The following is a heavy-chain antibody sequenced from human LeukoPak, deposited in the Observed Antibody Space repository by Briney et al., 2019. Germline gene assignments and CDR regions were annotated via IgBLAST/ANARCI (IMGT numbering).Heavy chain of an antibody. Sequence: GSSVKVSCKASGGTFSSYTISWVRQALGQGLEWMGRIIPILGIANYAQKFQGRVTITADKSTSTAYMELSSLRSEDTAVYYCARGPPLGDTAMVMVFDYWGQGTLVTVSS. D-gene: IGHD5-18*01. CDR3: ARGPPLGDTAMVMVFDY. CDR2: IIPILGIA. CDR1: GGTFSSYT. V-gene: IGHV1-69*02. J-gene: IGHJ4*02.